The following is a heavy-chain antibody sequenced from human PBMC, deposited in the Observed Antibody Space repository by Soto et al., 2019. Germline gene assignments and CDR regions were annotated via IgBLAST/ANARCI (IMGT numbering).Heavy chain of an antibody. CDR2: ISYDGSNK. V-gene: IGHV3-30-3*01. CDR1: GFTFSSYA. D-gene: IGHD6-13*01. J-gene: IGHJ4*02. Sequence: QVQLVESGGGVVQPGRSLRLSCAASGFTFSSYAMHWVRQAPGKGLEWVAVISYDGSNKYYADSVKGRFTISRDNSKNTLYLQMNSLRAEDTVVYYGARERIYSSSWYDYWGQGTLVTVSS. CDR3: ARERIYSSSWYDY.